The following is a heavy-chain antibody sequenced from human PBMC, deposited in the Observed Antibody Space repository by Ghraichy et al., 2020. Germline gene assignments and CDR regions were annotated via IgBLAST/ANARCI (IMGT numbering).Heavy chain of an antibody. CDR2: VIPIFGTG. V-gene: IGHV1-69*13. CDR1: GGTFSTYA. Sequence: SAKVSCKASGGTFSTYAISWVRQAPGQGLEWMGGVIPIFGTGIYAQKFQDRVTITADETTSTAYMGLSGLRSEDTAVYYCAAGRDGYILDYWGQGTRVTVSS. D-gene: IGHD5-24*01. J-gene: IGHJ4*02. CDR3: AAGRDGYILDY.